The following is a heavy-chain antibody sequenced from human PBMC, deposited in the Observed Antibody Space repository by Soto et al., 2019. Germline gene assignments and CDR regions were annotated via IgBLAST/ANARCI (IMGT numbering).Heavy chain of an antibody. CDR3: ATVGKVVTAFDI. CDR2: ISGYNGDT. CDR1: GYTFTSYG. J-gene: IGHJ3*02. Sequence: GASVKVSCKASGYTFTSYGISWVRQAPGQGLEWMGWISGYNGDTNYAQKFQGRVTMTEDTSTDTAYMELSSLRSEDTAVYYCATVGKVVTAFDIWGQGTMVTVPS. V-gene: IGHV1-18*01. D-gene: IGHD2-15*01.